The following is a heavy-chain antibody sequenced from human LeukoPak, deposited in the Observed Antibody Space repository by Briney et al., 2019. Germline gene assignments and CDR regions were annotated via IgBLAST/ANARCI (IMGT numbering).Heavy chain of an antibody. CDR2: INHSGST. V-gene: IGHV4-34*01. CDR3: ALHYYDSSGYYYYMDV. J-gene: IGHJ6*03. Sequence: SETLSLTCAVYGGSFSGYYWSWIRQPPGKWLEWIGEINHSGSTNYNPSLKSRVTISVDTSKNQFSLKLSSVTAADTAVYYCALHYYDSSGYYYYMDVWGKGTTVTVSS. CDR1: GGSFSGYY. D-gene: IGHD3-22*01.